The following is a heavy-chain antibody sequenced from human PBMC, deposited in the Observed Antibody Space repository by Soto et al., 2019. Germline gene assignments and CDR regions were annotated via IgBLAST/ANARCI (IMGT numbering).Heavy chain of an antibody. CDR2: IYHSGST. J-gene: IGHJ4*02. Sequence: SETLSLTCAVSGGSISSGGYSWSWIRQPPGKGLEWIGYIYHSGSTYYNPSLKSRVTISVDRSKNQFSLKLSSVTAADTAVYYCARDGLGRNGYFDYWGQGTLVTVSS. CDR3: ARDGLGRNGYFDY. CDR1: GGSISSGGYS. D-gene: IGHD1-26*01. V-gene: IGHV4-30-2*01.